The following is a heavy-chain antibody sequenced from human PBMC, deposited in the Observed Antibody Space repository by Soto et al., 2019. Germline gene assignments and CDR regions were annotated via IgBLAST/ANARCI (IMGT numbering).Heavy chain of an antibody. CDR2: ISASGTYT. J-gene: IGHJ6*02. CDR1: GFTFSSYA. V-gene: IGHV3-23*01. Sequence: ESGGGLVQPGGSLRLSCAASGFTFSSYAMTWVRQAPGKGLEWVSGISASGTYTYYADSMKGRFTISRDNSKNTLYLQMNSLRADDTAAYYCARRTGDDYYGMAVWGQGTTVTVSS. D-gene: IGHD7-27*01. CDR3: ARRTGDDYYGMAV.